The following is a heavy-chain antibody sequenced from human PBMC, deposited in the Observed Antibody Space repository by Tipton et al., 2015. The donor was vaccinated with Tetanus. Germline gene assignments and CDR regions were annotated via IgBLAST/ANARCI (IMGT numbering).Heavy chain of an antibody. V-gene: IGHV4-59*01. CDR1: GGSISSYY. CDR2: IYYSGST. J-gene: IGHJ6*02. D-gene: IGHD6-19*01. Sequence: TLSLTCTVSGGSISSYYWSWIRQPPGKGLEWIGYIYYSGSTNYNPSLKSRVTISVDTSKNQFSLKLSSVTAADTAVYYCAREQWLYPYYYYGMDVWGQGTTVPVSS. CDR3: AREQWLYPYYYYGMDV.